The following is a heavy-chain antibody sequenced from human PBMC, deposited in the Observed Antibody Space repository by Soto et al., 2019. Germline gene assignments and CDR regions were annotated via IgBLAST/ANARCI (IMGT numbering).Heavy chain of an antibody. CDR1: GFSFSDFG. J-gene: IGHJ6*02. CDR3: AKETRSRAVTATRVNGMDV. V-gene: IGHV3-30*18. Sequence: GGSLRLSCAPSGFSFSDFGMHWVRQAPGKGLEWVAAISHDGSNKYYGDSVKGRFSISRDHSNNRLYLQMNNLKVEDSAIYFCAKETRSRAVTATRVNGMDVWGQGTTVTVSS. D-gene: IGHD2-21*02. CDR2: ISHDGSNK.